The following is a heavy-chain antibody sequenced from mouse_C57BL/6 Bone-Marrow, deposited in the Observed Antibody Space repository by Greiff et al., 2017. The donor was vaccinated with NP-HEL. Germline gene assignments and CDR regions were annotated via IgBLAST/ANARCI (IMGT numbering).Heavy chain of an antibody. CDR1: GFSFNTYA. CDR3: VRCTAYYAMDD. CDR2: IRSKSNNYAT. Sequence: EVKLQESGGGLVQPKGSLKLSCAASGFSFNTYAMNWVRQAPGKGLEWVARIRSKSNNYATYHADSVKDRFTISRYNSASMLYLQMNNWKTEDTAMYYCVRCTAYYAMDDWGQGTSVTVSS. J-gene: IGHJ4*01. V-gene: IGHV10-1*01. D-gene: IGHD1-2*01.